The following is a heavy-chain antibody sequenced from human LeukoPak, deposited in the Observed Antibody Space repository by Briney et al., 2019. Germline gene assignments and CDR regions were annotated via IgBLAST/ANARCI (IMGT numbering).Heavy chain of an antibody. CDR2: ISGSGGST. J-gene: IGHJ4*02. CDR3: AKDTIPGENFWSGPIPYYFDY. Sequence: GGSLRLSCAASGFTFSSYAMSWVRQAPGKGLERVSAISGSGGSTYYADSVKGRFTISRDNSKNTLYLQMNSLRAEDTAVYYCAKDTIPGENFWSGPIPYYFDYWGQGTLVTVSS. CDR1: GFTFSSYA. V-gene: IGHV3-23*01. D-gene: IGHD3-3*01.